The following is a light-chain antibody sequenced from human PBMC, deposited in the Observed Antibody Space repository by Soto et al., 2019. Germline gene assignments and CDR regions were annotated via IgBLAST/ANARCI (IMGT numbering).Light chain of an antibody. Sequence: EIVLTQSPGTLSLSPGEGATLSCRASQSVRSSFLAWYQQKPGQAPSLLIYGASSRATGIPDRFSGGGSGTDFTFNISRLEPQDLAVYYCQQYGSSPTFGGGTKVEIK. CDR1: QSVRSSF. V-gene: IGKV3-20*01. J-gene: IGKJ4*01. CDR2: GAS. CDR3: QQYGSSPT.